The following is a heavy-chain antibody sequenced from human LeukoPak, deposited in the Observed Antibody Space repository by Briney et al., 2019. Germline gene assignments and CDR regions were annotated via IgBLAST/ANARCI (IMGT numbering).Heavy chain of an antibody. CDR3: ARARYVNSFYAFDI. J-gene: IGHJ3*02. V-gene: IGHV3-20*04. CDR2: INWNGGST. CDR1: GFTFDDYG. Sequence: PGGSLRLSCAASGFTFDDYGMSWVRQAPGKGLEWVSGINWNGGSTGYADSVKGRFTISRDNAKNSLYPQMNSLRAEDTALYYCARARYVNSFYAFDIWGQGTLVTVSS. D-gene: IGHD3-9*01.